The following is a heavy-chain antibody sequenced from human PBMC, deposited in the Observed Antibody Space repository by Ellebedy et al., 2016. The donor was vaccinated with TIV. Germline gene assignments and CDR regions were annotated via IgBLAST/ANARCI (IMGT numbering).Heavy chain of an antibody. V-gene: IGHV3-23*01. CDR3: AKDKVFGDSKWEIDV. J-gene: IGHJ6*02. CDR2: ISNNGSRT. Sequence: PGGSLRLSCAASGFTVSSNYMSWVRQAPGKGLEWVSTISNNGSRTYYADAVEGRFIISRDNSKKTLYLQMNSLRAEDTAVYYCAKDKVFGDSKWEIDVWGQGTTVTVSS. CDR1: GFTVSSNY. D-gene: IGHD4-17*01.